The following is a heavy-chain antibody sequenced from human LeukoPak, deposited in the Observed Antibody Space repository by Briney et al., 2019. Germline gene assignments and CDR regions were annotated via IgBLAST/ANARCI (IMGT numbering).Heavy chain of an antibody. CDR3: AKDPLYCSGGSCYFPFDY. Sequence: GGSLRLSCAASGFTFNIYSMNWVRQAPGKGLEWVSSISSRSDYIYYADSVKGRFTISRDNAKNSLYLQMNSLRAEDTAIYYCAKDPLYCSGGSCYFPFDYWGQGTLVTVSS. V-gene: IGHV3-21*04. CDR1: GFTFNIYS. J-gene: IGHJ4*02. CDR2: ISSRSDYI. D-gene: IGHD2-15*01.